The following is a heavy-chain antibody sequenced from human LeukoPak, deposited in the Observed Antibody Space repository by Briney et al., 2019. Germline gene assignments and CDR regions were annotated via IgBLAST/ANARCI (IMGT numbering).Heavy chain of an antibody. CDR1: GGSISSSSYY. CDR2: IYYSGST. D-gene: IGHD3-22*01. V-gene: IGHV4-39*07. J-gene: IGHJ3*02. Sequence: PSETLSLTCTVSGGSISSSSYYWGWIRQPPGKGLECIGSIYYSGSTNYNPSLKSRVTISVDTSKNQFSLKLSSVTAADTAVYFCARGPYSYDSSGAFDIWGQGTMVTVSS. CDR3: ARGPYSYDSSGAFDI.